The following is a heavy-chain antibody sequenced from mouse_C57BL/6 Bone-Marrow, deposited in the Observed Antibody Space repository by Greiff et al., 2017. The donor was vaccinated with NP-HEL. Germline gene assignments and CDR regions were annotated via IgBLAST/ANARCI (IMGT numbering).Heavy chain of an antibody. CDR2: IYPRSGNT. V-gene: IGHV1-81*01. J-gene: IGHJ4*01. CDR3: AITTVYYYAMDY. Sequence: QVQLKESGAELARPGASVKLSCKASGYTFTSYGISWVKQRTGQGLEWIGEIYPRSGNTYYNEKFKGKATLTADKSSSTAYMELRSLTSEDSAVYFCAITTVYYYAMDYWGQGTSVTVSS. D-gene: IGHD1-1*01. CDR1: GYTFTSYG.